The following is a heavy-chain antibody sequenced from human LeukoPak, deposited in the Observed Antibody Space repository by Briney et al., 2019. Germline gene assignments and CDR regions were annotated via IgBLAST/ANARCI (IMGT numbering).Heavy chain of an antibody. V-gene: IGHV3-33*01. J-gene: IGHJ4*02. CDR2: IWYDGSNI. CDR1: GFTFSSYG. Sequence: GRSLRLSCAASGFTFSSYGMHWVRQAPGKGLEWVAVIWYDGSNIYYADSVKGRFTISRDNSKNTLYLQMTSPRAEDTAVYHCARDSSDFDYWGQGTLVTVSS. CDR3: ARDSSDFDY.